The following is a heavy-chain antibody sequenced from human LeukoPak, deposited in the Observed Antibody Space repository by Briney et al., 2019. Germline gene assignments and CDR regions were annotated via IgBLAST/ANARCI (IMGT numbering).Heavy chain of an antibody. CDR2: INPNSGGT. V-gene: IGHV1-2*04. CDR1: GYTFTGHY. CDR3: ARDVDGMDV. Sequence: ASVKVSCKASGYTFTGHYMHWVRQAPGQGLEWMGSINPNSGGTNYAQKFQGWVTMTRDTSISTAYMELSRLTSDDTAVYYCARDVDGMDVWGKGTTVTVSS. J-gene: IGHJ6*04.